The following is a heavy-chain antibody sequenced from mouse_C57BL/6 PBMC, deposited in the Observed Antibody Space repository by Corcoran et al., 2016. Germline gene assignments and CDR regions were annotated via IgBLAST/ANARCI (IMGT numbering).Heavy chain of an antibody. D-gene: IGHD1-1*01. V-gene: IGHV1-26*01. CDR3: ANYYGSSYFDY. Sequence: EVQLQQSGPELVKPGASVKISCKASGYTFTDYYMNWVKQSHGKSLEWIGDINPNNGGTSYNQQFKGKATLTVDKSSSTAYMELRSLTSEDSAVYYCANYYGSSYFDYWGQGTTLTVSS. CDR1: GYTFTDYY. CDR2: INPNNGGT. J-gene: IGHJ2*01.